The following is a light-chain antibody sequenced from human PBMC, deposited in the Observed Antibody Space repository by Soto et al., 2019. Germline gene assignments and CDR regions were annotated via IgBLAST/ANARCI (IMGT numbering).Light chain of an antibody. Sequence: EIVMTQSPATLSVSPGERATISCRASQSFSNNLAWYQQKPGQAPRLLIYGASTRATGIPARFSGSGSGTEFTLTINSLQSEDFAVYYCQQYNNWPGTFGQGTKV. CDR2: GAS. J-gene: IGKJ1*01. CDR1: QSFSNN. V-gene: IGKV3-15*01. CDR3: QQYNNWPGT.